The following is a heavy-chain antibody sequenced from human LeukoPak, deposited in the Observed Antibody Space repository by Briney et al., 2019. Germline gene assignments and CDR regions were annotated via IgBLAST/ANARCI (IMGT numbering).Heavy chain of an antibody. D-gene: IGHD6-19*01. V-gene: IGHV1-18*01. CDR3: ANSGWDYYYGMDV. Sequence: ASVKVSCKASGYTFTNYGISWVRQAPGQGLEWMGWISVYNGNTNYAQKFQGRVTMATDTSTTTAYMELRSLRSDDTAVYYCANSGWDYYYGMDVWGQGTTVTVSS. CDR1: GYTFTNYG. J-gene: IGHJ6*02. CDR2: ISVYNGNT.